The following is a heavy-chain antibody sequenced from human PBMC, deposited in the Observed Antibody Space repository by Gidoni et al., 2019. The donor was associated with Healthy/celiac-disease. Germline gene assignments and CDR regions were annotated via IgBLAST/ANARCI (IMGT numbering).Heavy chain of an antibody. Sequence: QVQLVQSGAEVKKPGSSVQVSCKASGGTFSSYAISWVRQAPGQGLEWMGRIIPILGIANYAQKFQGRVTITADKSTSTAYMELSSLRSEDTAVYYCARDRGDIAAAGTGIGLLDYWGQGTLVTVSS. CDR3: ARDRGDIAAAGTGIGLLDY. CDR2: IIPILGIA. CDR1: GGTFSSYA. J-gene: IGHJ4*02. D-gene: IGHD6-13*01. V-gene: IGHV1-69*04.